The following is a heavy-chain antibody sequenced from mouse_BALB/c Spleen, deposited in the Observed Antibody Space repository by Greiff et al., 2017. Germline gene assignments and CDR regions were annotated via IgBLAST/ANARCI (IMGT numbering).Heavy chain of an antibody. CDR3: ARFDYYAMDY. CDR2: ISSGSSTI. CDR1: GFTISSFG. J-gene: IGHJ4*01. V-gene: IGHV5-17*02. Sequence: EVKLVESGGGLVQPGGSRKLSCAASGFTISSFGMHWVRQAPEKGLEWVAYISSGSSTIYYADTVKGRFTISRDNPKNTLFLQMTSLRSEDTAMYYCARFDYYAMDYWGQGTSVTVSS.